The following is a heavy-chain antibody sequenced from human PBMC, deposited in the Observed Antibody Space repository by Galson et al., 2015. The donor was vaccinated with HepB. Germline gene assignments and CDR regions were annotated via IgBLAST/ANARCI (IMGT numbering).Heavy chain of an antibody. Sequence: PALVKPTQTLTLTCTFSGFSLNTSGVGVGWIRQPPGKALEWLALNYWDDFKTYNPSLKSRLTITKDNSKNQVVLTMIDMDPLDSGTYFCAHSLYGGNSGAFNYWGLGILVTVSS. V-gene: IGHV2-5*02. CDR3: AHSLYGGNSGAFNY. D-gene: IGHD4-23*01. CDR2: NYWDDFK. CDR1: GFSLNTSGVG. J-gene: IGHJ4*02.